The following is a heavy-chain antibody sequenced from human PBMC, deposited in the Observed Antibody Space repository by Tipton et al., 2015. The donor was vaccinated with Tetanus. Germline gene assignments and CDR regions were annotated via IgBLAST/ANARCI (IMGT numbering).Heavy chain of an antibody. V-gene: IGHV4-39*07. J-gene: IGHJ4*02. D-gene: IGHD3-10*01. CDR2: IYHTGNT. CDR1: GDSISSSDYY. Sequence: LRLSCTVSGDSISSSDYYWGWIRQPPGKGLEWIGSIYHTGNTYYNPSLKSRATVSVDTAKNQFSLKLSSVTAADTAVYYCARQSEGKFDYWGQGTLVTVSS. CDR3: ARQSEGKFDY.